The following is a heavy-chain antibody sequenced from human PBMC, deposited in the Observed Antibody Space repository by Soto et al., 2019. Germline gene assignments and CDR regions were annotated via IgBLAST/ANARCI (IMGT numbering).Heavy chain of an antibody. D-gene: IGHD6-19*01. CDR1: GFTFRYYA. J-gene: IGHJ4*02. CDR3: AKVDSAWLRPSDY. CDR2: ISGGSGNT. Sequence: GGSLRLSCAASGFTFRYYAISWVRQAPGKGLEWVSGISGGSGNTYYADSVNGRFTISRDKSKNTLYLQMNSLRVEDTAVYYCAKVDSAWLRPSDYWGQGTLVTVSS. V-gene: IGHV3-23*01.